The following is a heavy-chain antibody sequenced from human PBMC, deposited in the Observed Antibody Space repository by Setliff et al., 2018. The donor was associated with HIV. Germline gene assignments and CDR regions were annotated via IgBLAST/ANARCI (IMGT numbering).Heavy chain of an antibody. CDR2: ISSTSTYT. D-gene: IGHD3-10*01. Sequence: GESLKISCAASGFTFSSYNMNWVRQAPGKGLEWVSSISSTSTYTYYADSLKGRFTTSRDNAKNSLYLQMNSLRAEDTAVYYCARILSSRGIIEAYYYAMDVWGQGTTVTVS. CDR1: GFTFSSYN. CDR3: ARILSSRGIIEAYYYAMDV. J-gene: IGHJ6*02. V-gene: IGHV3-21*06.